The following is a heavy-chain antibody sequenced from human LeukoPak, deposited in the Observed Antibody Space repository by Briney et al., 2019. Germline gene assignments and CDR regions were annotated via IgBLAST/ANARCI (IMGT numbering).Heavy chain of an antibody. V-gene: IGHV4-39*07. CDR2: IFYSGST. D-gene: IGHD5-18*01. Sequence: SETLSLTCTVSSGSISTSNYYWGWVRQPPGKALEWIGNIFYSGSTYYSPSLKSRVTISLDTSRNQFSLKLSSVTAADTAVYYCARGIQLLDYWGQGTLVTVSS. CDR1: SGSISTSNYY. CDR3: ARGIQLLDY. J-gene: IGHJ4*02.